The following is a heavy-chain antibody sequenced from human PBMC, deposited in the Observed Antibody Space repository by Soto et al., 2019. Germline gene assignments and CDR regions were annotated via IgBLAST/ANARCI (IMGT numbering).Heavy chain of an antibody. CDR3: ARQEYSSSSGGAYYFDY. D-gene: IGHD6-6*01. V-gene: IGHV4-39*01. Sequence: SETLSLTCTVSGGSISSSSWYWGWIRQSPGKGLEWIGSIYYTGSTYYNPPLKSRVTVSVDTSKNQFSLKLSSVTAADTAVYYCARQEYSSSSGGAYYFDYSDQGTLVTVSS. CDR1: GGSISSSSWY. CDR2: IYYTGST. J-gene: IGHJ4*02.